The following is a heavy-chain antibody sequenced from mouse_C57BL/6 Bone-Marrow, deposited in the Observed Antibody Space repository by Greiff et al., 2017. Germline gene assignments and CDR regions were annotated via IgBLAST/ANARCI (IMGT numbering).Heavy chain of an antibody. D-gene: IGHD4-1*01. Sequence: VQLQQSGAELVRPGTSVKMSCKASGYTFTNYWIGWAKQRPGHGLEWIGDIYPGGGYTNYNEKFKGKATLTADKSSSTAYMQFSSLTSEDSAIYYCARMGRGGFDYWGQGTTLTVSS. V-gene: IGHV1-63*01. CDR2: IYPGGGYT. J-gene: IGHJ2*01. CDR3: ARMGRGGFDY. CDR1: GYTFTNYW.